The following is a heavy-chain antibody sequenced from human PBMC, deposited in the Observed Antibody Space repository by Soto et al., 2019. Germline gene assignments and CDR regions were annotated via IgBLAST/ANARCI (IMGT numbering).Heavy chain of an antibody. V-gene: IGHV4-59*11. D-gene: IGHD7-27*01. CDR3: AGGGPGHPFEY. J-gene: IGHJ4*02. CDR2: IHYSGST. Sequence: PXETLSLTCTFSVVSITSHHWTCIRQSPGKGLEWIGNIHYSGSTHSSPSLKSRLTISLDTSQNQSSLKLYSVTTADTAVYFCAGGGPGHPFEYWGQGTQVIVSS. CDR1: VVSITSHH.